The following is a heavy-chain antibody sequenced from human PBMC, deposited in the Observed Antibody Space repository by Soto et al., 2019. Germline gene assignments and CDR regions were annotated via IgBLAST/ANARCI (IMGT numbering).Heavy chain of an antibody. CDR3: AREGGVPAAAFDY. D-gene: IGHD2-2*01. CDR1: GGTFSSYA. J-gene: IGHJ4*02. V-gene: IGHV1-69*13. CDR2: IIPIFGTA. Sequence: GASVKVSCKASGGTFSSYAISWVRQAPGQGLEWMGGIIPIFGTANYAQKFQGRVTITADESTSTAYMELSSLRSEDTVVYYCAREGGVPAAAFDYWGQGTLVTVSS.